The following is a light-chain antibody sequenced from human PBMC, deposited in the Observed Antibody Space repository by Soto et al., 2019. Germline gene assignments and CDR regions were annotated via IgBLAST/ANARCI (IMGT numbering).Light chain of an antibody. CDR2: EVD. CDR3: CSYAGSSTQV. V-gene: IGLV2-23*02. J-gene: IGLJ2*01. CDR1: SSDVGSYNL. Sequence: QSVLTQPASVSGSPGQSISISCTGTSSDVGSYNLVSWYQQHPGKAPKLTIYEVDKRPSGVSNRFSGSKSGNTASLTISGLQAEDEGDYYCCSYAGSSTQVFGGGTKVTVL.